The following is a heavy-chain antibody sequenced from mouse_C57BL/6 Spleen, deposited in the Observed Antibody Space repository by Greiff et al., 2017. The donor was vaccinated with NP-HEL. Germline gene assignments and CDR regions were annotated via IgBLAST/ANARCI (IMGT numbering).Heavy chain of an antibody. D-gene: IGHD2-5*01. CDR3: ARKAMSNYGYFDV. J-gene: IGHJ1*03. V-gene: IGHV1-4*01. CDR2: INPSSGYT. Sequence: QVQLKQSGAELARPGASVKMSCKASGYTFTSYTMHWVKQRPGQGLEWIGYINPSSGYTKYNQKFKDKATLTADKSSSTAYMQLSSLTSEDSAVYYCARKAMSNYGYFDVWGTGTTVTVSS. CDR1: GYTFTSYT.